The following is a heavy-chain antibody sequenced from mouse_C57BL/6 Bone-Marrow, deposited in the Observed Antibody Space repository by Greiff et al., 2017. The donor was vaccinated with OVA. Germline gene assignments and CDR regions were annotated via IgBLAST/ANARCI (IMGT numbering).Heavy chain of an antibody. V-gene: IGHV1-55*01. CDR1: GYTFTSYW. CDR3: ARSYDYEEYWYFDV. Sequence: VQLQQPGAELVKPGASVKMSCKASGYTFTSYWITWVKQRPGQGLEWIGDIYPGSGSTNYNEKFKSKATLTVDTSSSTAYMQLSSLTSEDSAVYYCARSYDYEEYWYFDVWGTGTTVTVSS. J-gene: IGHJ1*03. D-gene: IGHD2-4*01. CDR2: IYPGSGST.